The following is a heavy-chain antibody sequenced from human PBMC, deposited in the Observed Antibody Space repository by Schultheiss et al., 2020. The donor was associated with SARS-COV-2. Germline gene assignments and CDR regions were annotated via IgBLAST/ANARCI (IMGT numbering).Heavy chain of an antibody. CDR3: ARTKQPRPYYGMDV. D-gene: IGHD6-13*01. Sequence: SETLSLTCTVSGGSISRSGYYWGWIRQPPGKGLEWIGYIYYSGSTYYNPSLKSRVTISVDTSKNQFSLKLSSVTAADTAVYYCARTKQPRPYYGMDVWGQGTTVTVSS. V-gene: IGHV4-31*03. J-gene: IGHJ6*02. CDR1: GGSISRSGYY. CDR2: IYYSGST.